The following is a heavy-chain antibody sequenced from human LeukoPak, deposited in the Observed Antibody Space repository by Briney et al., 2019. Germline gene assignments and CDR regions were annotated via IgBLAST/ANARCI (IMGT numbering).Heavy chain of an antibody. CDR3: ARNVAPYSSGLPDY. J-gene: IGHJ4*02. CDR1: GYTFTGYY. CDR2: INPNSGGT. V-gene: IGHV1-2*04. Sequence: ASVKVSCKASGYTFTGYYMHWVRQAPGQGLEWMGWINPNSGGTNYAQKFQGWVTMTRDTSISTAYVELSRLRSDDTAVYYCARNVAPYSSGLPDYWGQGTLVTVSS. D-gene: IGHD6-19*01.